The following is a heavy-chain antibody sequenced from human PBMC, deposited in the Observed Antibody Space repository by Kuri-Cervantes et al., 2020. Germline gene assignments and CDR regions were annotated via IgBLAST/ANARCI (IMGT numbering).Heavy chain of an antibody. Sequence: GESLKISCIASGFMFSSYWMSWVRQAPGKGLECVANIKPDGSEKNYVDSVKGRFTISRDNGKNTLYLQMNSLRAEETAVYYCARAHYYGSGSLSWFDPWGQGTLVTVSS. CDR1: GFMFSSYW. J-gene: IGHJ5*02. CDR2: IKPDGSEK. D-gene: IGHD3-10*01. V-gene: IGHV3-7*01. CDR3: ARAHYYGSGSLSWFDP.